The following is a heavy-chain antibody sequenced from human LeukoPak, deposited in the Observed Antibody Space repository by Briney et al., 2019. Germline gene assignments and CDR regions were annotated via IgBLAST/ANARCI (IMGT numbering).Heavy chain of an antibody. V-gene: IGHV1-69*05. D-gene: IGHD3-22*01. CDR2: IIPIFGTA. CDR3: ARDPGYYDSSGYYDSYFDY. CDR1: GGTFSSYA. Sequence: ASVKVSCKASGGTFSSYAISWVRQAPGQGLEWMGGIIPIFGTANYAQKFQGRVTITTDESTSTAYMELSSLRSEDTAVYYCARDPGYYDSSGYYDSYFDYWGQGILVTVSS. J-gene: IGHJ4*02.